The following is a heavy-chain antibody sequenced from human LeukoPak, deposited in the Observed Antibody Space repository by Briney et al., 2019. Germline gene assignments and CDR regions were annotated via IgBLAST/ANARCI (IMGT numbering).Heavy chain of an antibody. Sequence: SETLSLTCAVSGYSISNGYYWGWIRQPPGKGLECIGSISHSGTTYYNPSLTSRVTISVDTSKNQFSLKLRSVTAADTAVYYCARDSSGGEDYDFWSGYASWFDPWGQGTRVTVSS. CDR2: ISHSGTT. D-gene: IGHD3-3*01. CDR1: GYSISNGYY. CDR3: ARDSSGGEDYDFWSGYASWFDP. J-gene: IGHJ5*02. V-gene: IGHV4-38-2*02.